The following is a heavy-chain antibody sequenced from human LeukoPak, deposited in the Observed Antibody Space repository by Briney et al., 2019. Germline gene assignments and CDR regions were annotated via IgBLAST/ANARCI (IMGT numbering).Heavy chain of an antibody. CDR1: GYTFTSYA. V-gene: IGHV7-4-1*02. CDR3: ARDLPSSPTSWYFDL. CDR2: INTNTGNP. Sequence: GASVKVSCKASGYTFTSYAMNWVRQAPGQGLEWMGWINTNTGNPTYAQGFTGRFVFSLDTSVSTAYLQISSLKAEDTAVYYCARDLPSSPTSWYFDLWGRGTLVTVSS. J-gene: IGHJ2*01.